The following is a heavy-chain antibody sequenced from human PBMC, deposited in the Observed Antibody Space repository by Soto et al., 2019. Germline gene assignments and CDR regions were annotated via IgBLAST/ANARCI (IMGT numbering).Heavy chain of an antibody. CDR1: GFTFSSYA. D-gene: IGHD3-10*01. CDR3: AKPMRVGELYYYYGMDV. V-gene: IGHV3-23*01. CDR2: ISGSGGST. Sequence: PGGSLRLSCAASGFTFSSYAMSWVRQAPGKGLEWVSAISGSGGSTYYADSVKGRFTISRGNSKNTLYLQMNSLRAEDTAVYYCAKPMRVGELYYYYGMDVWGQGTTVTVSS. J-gene: IGHJ6*02.